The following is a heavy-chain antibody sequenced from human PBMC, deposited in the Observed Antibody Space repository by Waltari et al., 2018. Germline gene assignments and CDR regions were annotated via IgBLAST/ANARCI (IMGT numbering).Heavy chain of an antibody. CDR2: ISYNSART. D-gene: IGHD3-22*01. J-gene: IGHJ4*02. CDR3: TRKRTTYYDSSGGGFFDC. V-gene: IGHV3-9*01. CDR1: GFAFENYA. Sequence: EVQLVESGGGLVQPGMSLRLSCAASGFAFENYAMPRVRQVPGEGVEWVSSISYNSARTAYADSAKGRFTISRDTAKNSLYLQMNSLRVEDTALYYCTRKRTTYYDSSGGGFFDCWGQGTLVTVSS.